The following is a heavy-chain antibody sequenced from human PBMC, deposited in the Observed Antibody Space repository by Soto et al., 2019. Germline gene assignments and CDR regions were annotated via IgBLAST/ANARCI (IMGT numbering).Heavy chain of an antibody. CDR3: ARKIASYWYFDL. J-gene: IGHJ2*01. CDR1: GGSISTYY. Sequence: SETLSLTCTVSGGSISTYYWSWIRQPAGKGLEWIGRIYTSGTTNYNPSLKSRLTMSVDTSKNQFSLKLSSVTAADTAVYYCARKIASYWYFDLWGRGTLVTVSS. V-gene: IGHV4-4*07. CDR2: IYTSGTT.